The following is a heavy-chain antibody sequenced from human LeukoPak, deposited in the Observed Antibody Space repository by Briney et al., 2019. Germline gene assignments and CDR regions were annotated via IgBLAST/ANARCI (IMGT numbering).Heavy chain of an antibody. CDR3: ARHVAASVWFDP. CDR1: GYTFTGYY. D-gene: IGHD2-21*01. V-gene: IGHV1-2*02. Sequence: ASVKVSCKASGYTFTGYYIHWVRQAPGQGLEWMGWINPDSGGTNYAQKFQGRVTMTRDTSISTAYMELSRLRSDDTAVYYCARHVAASVWFDPWGQGTLVTVSS. CDR2: INPDSGGT. J-gene: IGHJ5*02.